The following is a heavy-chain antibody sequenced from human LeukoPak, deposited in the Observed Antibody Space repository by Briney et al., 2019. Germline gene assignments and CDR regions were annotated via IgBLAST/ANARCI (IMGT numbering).Heavy chain of an antibody. CDR3: ARGYDTNGDDAFDI. D-gene: IGHD2-8*01. Sequence: PSETLSLTCTVSGGSISSYYWTWIRQPAGKGLEWIGRIYSSGTTNYNPSLKSRVTMSVDTSKSHFSLRLSSVTAADTAVYYCARGYDTNGDDAFDIWGQGTMVTVSS. V-gene: IGHV4-4*07. CDR2: IYSSGTT. CDR1: GGSISSYY. J-gene: IGHJ3*02.